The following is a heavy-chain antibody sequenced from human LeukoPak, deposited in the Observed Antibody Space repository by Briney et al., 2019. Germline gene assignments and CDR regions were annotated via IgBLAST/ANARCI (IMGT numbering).Heavy chain of an antibody. CDR1: GFTVSTNY. CDR3: ARNGGNWPDY. Sequence: QSGGSLRLSCAASGFTVSTNYMTWVRQAPGKGLEWVSVIDSGGSTYYADSVKGRFVISRDNSKNTLYLQMNSLRVEDTGVYYCARNGGNWPDYWGQGTLVTVSS. CDR2: IDSGGST. V-gene: IGHV3-66*01. J-gene: IGHJ4*02. D-gene: IGHD4-23*01.